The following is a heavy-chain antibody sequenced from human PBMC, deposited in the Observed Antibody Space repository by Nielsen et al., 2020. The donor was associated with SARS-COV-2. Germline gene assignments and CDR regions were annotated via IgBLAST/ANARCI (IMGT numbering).Heavy chain of an antibody. D-gene: IGHD1-26*01. Sequence: WIRQPPGKGLEWVSIIYSGGSSTSYADSVKGRFTISRDNSKSTLYLQMDSLRAEDTAVYYCAKLRGSTTASCYFDYWGQGTLVTSPQ. V-gene: IGHV3-23*03. CDR2: IYSGGSST. CDR3: AKLRGSTTASCYFDY. J-gene: IGHJ4*02.